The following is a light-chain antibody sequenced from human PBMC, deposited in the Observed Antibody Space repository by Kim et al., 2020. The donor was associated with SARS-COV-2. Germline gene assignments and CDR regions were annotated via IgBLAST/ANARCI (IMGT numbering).Light chain of an antibody. V-gene: IGKV1-6*01. CDR3: LQYYNYPRT. J-gene: IGKJ1*01. CDR1: QDMGDD. CDR2: AAS. Sequence: AIQLTQSPSSLSASVGDRVIITCRPSQDMGDDLAWYQQKPGKAPKLLMYAASSLQSAVPSRFSGSGSGTDFTLTISSLQPEDFATYYCLQYYNYPRTFGQGTKVDIK.